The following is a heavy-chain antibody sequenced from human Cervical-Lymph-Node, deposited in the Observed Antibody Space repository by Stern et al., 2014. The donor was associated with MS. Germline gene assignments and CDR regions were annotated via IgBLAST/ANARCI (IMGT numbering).Heavy chain of an antibody. CDR2: IWYDGSNK. V-gene: IGHV3-33*01. CDR3: ARSSSPSPYYYYGMDV. J-gene: IGHJ6*02. Sequence: QLVESGGGVVQPGRSLRLSCAASGFTFSSYGMHWVRQAPGKGLEWVAVIWYDGSNKYYEDSVKGRLTIARDNSKNTQYLQMNSLRAEDTAVYYCARSSSPSPYYYYGMDVWGQVTTVTVSS. D-gene: IGHD6-13*01. CDR1: GFTFSSYG.